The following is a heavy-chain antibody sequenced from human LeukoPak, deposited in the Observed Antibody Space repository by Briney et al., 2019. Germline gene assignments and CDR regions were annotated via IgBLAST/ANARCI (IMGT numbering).Heavy chain of an antibody. J-gene: IGHJ2*01. CDR2: ISPNSAGT. Sequence: ASVKVSCKASGYTFTDYYMHWVRQAPGQGLEWMGWISPNSAGTASAQRFQGRVTMTRDTSISTAYMELSRLTSDDTAVYYCAGDLGGSSNWHFDLWGRGTLVTVSS. CDR1: GYTFTDYY. V-gene: IGHV1-2*02. D-gene: IGHD3-16*01. CDR3: AGDLGGSSNWHFDL.